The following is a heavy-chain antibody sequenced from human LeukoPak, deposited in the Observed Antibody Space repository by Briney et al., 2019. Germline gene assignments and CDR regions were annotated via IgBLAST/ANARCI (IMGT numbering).Heavy chain of an antibody. CDR3: VVVTGDD. V-gene: IGHV3-21*04. Sequence: GGSLRLSCAASGFTFSSYSMNWVRQAPGKGLEWVSSISSSSSNRYYADSVKGRFTISRDNAQNSLYLQMNSLRAEDTAVYYAVVVTGDDWGQGTLVTVSS. CDR2: ISSSSSNR. J-gene: IGHJ4*02. D-gene: IGHD2-21*02. CDR1: GFTFSSYS.